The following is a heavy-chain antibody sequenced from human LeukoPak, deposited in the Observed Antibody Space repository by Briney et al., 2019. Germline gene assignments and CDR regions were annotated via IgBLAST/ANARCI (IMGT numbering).Heavy chain of an antibody. CDR2: MWYDGNKK. V-gene: IGHV3-33*01. CDR1: RFTFSSYG. Sequence: GGSLRLSCAASRFTFSSYGMHWVRQAPGKGLEWVAVMWYDGNKKYYADSVKGRFTISRDNSKNTLYLQMNSLRAEDTAVYYCARLSSSWQYYFDYWGQGTLVTVSS. J-gene: IGHJ4*02. D-gene: IGHD6-13*01. CDR3: ARLSSSWQYYFDY.